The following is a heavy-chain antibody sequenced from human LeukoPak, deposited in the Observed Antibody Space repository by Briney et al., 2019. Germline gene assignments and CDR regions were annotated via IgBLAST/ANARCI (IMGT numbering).Heavy chain of an antibody. J-gene: IGHJ4*02. D-gene: IGHD2-8*02. V-gene: IGHV3-53*01. Sequence: GGSLRLSCAASGFTVSSAYMSWVRQAPGKGPAWVSVIYGDGTTYYADSVKGRFTISRDNSENTVFLQMHSLKAEDTAMYYCARGGVRHYWGQGTLVTVSS. CDR2: IYGDGTT. CDR1: GFTVSSAY. CDR3: ARGGVRHY.